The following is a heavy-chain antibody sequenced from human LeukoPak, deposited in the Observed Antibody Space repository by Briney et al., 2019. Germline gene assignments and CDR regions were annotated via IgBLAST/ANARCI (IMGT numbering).Heavy chain of an antibody. CDR1: GGSISTYY. V-gene: IGHV4-59*08. Sequence: KPSETLSLTCTVSGGSISTYYWSWIRQPPGKGLEWIGYISYSGSTNYNPSLKSRVTISLDTSKNQFALKLSSVTAADTAVYYRARSIIGTRSKFDYWGQGTLVTVSS. J-gene: IGHJ4*02. CDR2: ISYSGST. D-gene: IGHD1/OR15-1a*01. CDR3: ARSIIGTRSKFDY.